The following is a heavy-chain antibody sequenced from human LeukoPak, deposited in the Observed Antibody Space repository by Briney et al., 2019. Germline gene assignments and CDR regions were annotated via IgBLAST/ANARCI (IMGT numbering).Heavy chain of an antibody. CDR2: INPNSGDT. Sequence: SEKVSCKASGYTFTVYYMYWVRQAPGQGLEWMGRINPNSGDTDYAQNFQGRVTMTRDTSISTAYMELTNLRSDDTAVYYCARGYCSGGTCYLVENWFDPWGQGTLVTVSS. D-gene: IGHD2-15*01. CDR3: ARGYCSGGTCYLVENWFDP. J-gene: IGHJ5*02. V-gene: IGHV1-2*06. CDR1: GYTFTVYY.